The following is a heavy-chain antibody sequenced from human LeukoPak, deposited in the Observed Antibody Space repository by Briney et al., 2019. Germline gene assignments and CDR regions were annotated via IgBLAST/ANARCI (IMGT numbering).Heavy chain of an antibody. CDR3: GRDEGAARGTWGIDS. Sequence: PGETLSLSCAASGFTFSSFWMHWVRQAPGKGLVWVSRIQCDGRTAKYTASVSGRFIIYTDNARHFLVLQMKSCGDDDMAVYFCGRDEGAARGTWGIDSWGRGTPVAVSS. CDR2: IQCDGRTA. CDR1: GFTFSSFW. V-gene: IGHV3-74*01. J-gene: IGHJ5*01. D-gene: IGHD2-15*01.